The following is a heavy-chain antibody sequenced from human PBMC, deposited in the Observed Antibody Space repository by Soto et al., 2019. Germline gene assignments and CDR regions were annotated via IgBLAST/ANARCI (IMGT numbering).Heavy chain of an antibody. CDR1: SGTISSSNW. D-gene: IGHD2-2*03. CDR3: ARCVRHGYCSSTSCYYDYYMDV. J-gene: IGHJ6*03. V-gene: IGHV4-4*02. Sequence: SETLSLTCAVSSGTISSSNWWTWVRQPPGKGLEWIGEINQSGSPNYNPSLRSRVTISVDTSKNQFSLNLRSVTAADTAVYYCARCVRHGYCSSTSCYYDYYMDVWGKRTTVTVSS. CDR2: INQSGSP.